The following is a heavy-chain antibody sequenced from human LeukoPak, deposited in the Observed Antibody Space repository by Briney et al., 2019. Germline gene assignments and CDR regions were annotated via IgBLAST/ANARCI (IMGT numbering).Heavy chain of an antibody. Sequence: GASVKVSCKASGYTFTSYYINWVRQATGQGLEWMGWMNPNSGNTGYAQKFQGRVTMTKNTSKSTAYMELSRLRSEDTAVYYCARPDRRDGYNFVGYYYYMDVWGKGTTVTVSS. CDR2: MNPNSGNT. V-gene: IGHV1-8*01. CDR3: ARPDRRDGYNFVGYYYYMDV. J-gene: IGHJ6*03. CDR1: GYTFTSYY. D-gene: IGHD5-24*01.